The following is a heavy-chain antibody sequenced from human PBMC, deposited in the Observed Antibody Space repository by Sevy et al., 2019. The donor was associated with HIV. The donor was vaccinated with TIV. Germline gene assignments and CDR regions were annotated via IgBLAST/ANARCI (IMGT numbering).Heavy chain of an antibody. D-gene: IGHD5-18*01. J-gene: IGHJ6*02. Sequence: GGSLRLSCIASGFTFRNYGIHWVRQAPGKGLDWVAVIVYDGSDKYYADSVKGRFTISRDNSKNTLFLQMNSLRVEDTAVYYGAKERGYSDIPYFYGMDVWGQGTAVTVSS. CDR2: IVYDGSDK. CDR1: GFTFRNYG. V-gene: IGHV3-30*18. CDR3: AKERGYSDIPYFYGMDV.